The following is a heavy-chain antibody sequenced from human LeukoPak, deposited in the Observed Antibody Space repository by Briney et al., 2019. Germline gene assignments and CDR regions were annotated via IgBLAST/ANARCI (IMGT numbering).Heavy chain of an antibody. J-gene: IGHJ4*02. CDR1: GGSFSGYY. CDR3: ARAADYGDYLLFDY. D-gene: IGHD4-17*01. Sequence: KTSETLSLTCAVYGGSFSGYYWSWIRQPPGKGLEWIGEINHSGSTNYNPSLKSRVTISVDRSKNQFSLKLSSVTAADTAVYYCARAADYGDYLLFDYWGQGTLVTVSS. V-gene: IGHV4-34*01. CDR2: INHSGST.